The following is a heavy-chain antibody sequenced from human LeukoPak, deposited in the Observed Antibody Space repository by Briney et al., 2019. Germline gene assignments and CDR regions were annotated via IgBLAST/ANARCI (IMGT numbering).Heavy chain of an antibody. Sequence: SETLSLTCTVSGDSISTYYWSWIRQPPGKGLEWISYIYYSGSTNYNPSLKSRVTISVDTSKNQFSLKLTSVTAADTAVYYCARWKDYGDHRDRTVGFDYWGQGTLVTVSS. CDR1: GDSISTYY. J-gene: IGHJ4*02. D-gene: IGHD4-17*01. V-gene: IGHV4-59*01. CDR2: IYYSGST. CDR3: ARWKDYGDHRDRTVGFDY.